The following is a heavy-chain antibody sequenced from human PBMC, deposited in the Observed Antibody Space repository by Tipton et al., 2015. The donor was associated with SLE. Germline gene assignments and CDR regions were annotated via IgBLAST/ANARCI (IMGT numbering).Heavy chain of an antibody. CDR3: AKAYAGSYRSEGIDY. CDR2: IKEDGSEK. D-gene: IGHD1-26*01. V-gene: IGHV3-7*03. Sequence: SLRLSCAASGLTFSSYWMSWVRQTPGKGLEWVANIKEDGSEKYYVDSVKGRFTISRDNAKKSLYLQMNSLRAEDTALYYCAKAYAGSYRSEGIDYWGRGTLVTVSS. CDR1: GLTFSSYW. J-gene: IGHJ2*01.